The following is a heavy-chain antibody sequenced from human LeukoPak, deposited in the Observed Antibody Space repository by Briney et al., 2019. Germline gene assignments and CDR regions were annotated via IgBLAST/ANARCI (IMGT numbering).Heavy chain of an antibody. J-gene: IGHJ3*02. V-gene: IGHV3-30*04. CDR2: ISYDGSNK. CDR3: ARDRIAAAGDAFDI. Sequence: PGGSLRLSCAASGFTFSSYAMHWVRQAPGKGLEWVAVISYDGSNKYYADSVKGRFTISRDNSKNTLYLQMNSLRAEDTAVYYCARDRIAAAGDAFDIWGQGTMVTVSS. CDR1: GFTFSSYA. D-gene: IGHD6-13*01.